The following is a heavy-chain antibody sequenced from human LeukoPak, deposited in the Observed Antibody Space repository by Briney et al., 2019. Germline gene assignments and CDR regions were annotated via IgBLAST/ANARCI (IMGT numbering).Heavy chain of an antibody. J-gene: IGHJ6*03. CDR3: ARRTSTVTTRGAKESAKNPRYYYYYYMDV. D-gene: IGHD4-17*01. CDR2: IYTSGST. Sequence: SETLSLTCTVSGGSISSYYWSWIRQPPGKGLEWIGYIYTSGSTNYNPSLKSRVTISVDTSKNQFSLKLSSVTAADTAVYYCARRTSTVTTRGAKESAKNPRYYYYYYMDVWGKGTTVTVSS. CDR1: GGSISSYY. V-gene: IGHV4-4*09.